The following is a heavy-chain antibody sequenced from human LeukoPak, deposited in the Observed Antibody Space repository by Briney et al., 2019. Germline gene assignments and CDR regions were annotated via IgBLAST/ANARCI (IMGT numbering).Heavy chain of an antibody. J-gene: IGHJ3*02. CDR2: ISWNSGSI. CDR3: ARPYCSSTSCYAEAFDI. Sequence: GRSLRLSCAASGFTFDDYAMHWVRQAPGKGLEWVSGISWNSGSIGYADSVKGRFTISRDNAKNSLYLQMNSLRAEDTAVYYCARPYCSSTSCYAEAFDIWGQGTMVTVSS. D-gene: IGHD2-2*01. CDR1: GFTFDDYA. V-gene: IGHV3-9*01.